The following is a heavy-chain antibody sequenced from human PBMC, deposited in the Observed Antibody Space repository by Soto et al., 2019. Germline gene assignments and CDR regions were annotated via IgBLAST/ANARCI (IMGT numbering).Heavy chain of an antibody. Sequence: QVQLVQSGAEVKKPGAPVKVSCKASGYTFTSYGISWVRQAPEQGLEWMGWISDYNGNTNYAQKLQGRVTMTTDTTTSTAYMELRSLRSDDTPVYYCARDPPYRSGWYAGFGPWGQGTLVTVSA. J-gene: IGHJ5*02. CDR1: GYTFTSYG. D-gene: IGHD6-19*01. CDR3: ARDPPYRSGWYAGFGP. CDR2: ISDYNGNT. V-gene: IGHV1-18*01.